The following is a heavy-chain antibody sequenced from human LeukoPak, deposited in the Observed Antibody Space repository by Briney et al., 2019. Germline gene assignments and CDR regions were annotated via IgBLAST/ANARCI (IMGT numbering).Heavy chain of an antibody. Sequence: PGGSLRLSCAVSGFTFSNYWMHWVRQAPGKGLVWVSRINSDGSSTSDADSVKGRFTISRDNAKNTLYLQMNSLRAEDTAVYFCASTVGSAPDYYGSGGFALLDYWGQGTLVTVSS. V-gene: IGHV3-74*01. CDR2: INSDGSST. J-gene: IGHJ4*02. CDR3: ASTVGSAPDYYGSGGFALLDY. D-gene: IGHD3-10*01. CDR1: GFTFSNYW.